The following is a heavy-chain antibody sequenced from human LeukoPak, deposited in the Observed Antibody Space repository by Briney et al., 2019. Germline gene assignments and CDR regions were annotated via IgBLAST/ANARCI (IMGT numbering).Heavy chain of an antibody. V-gene: IGHV1-3*01. CDR2: INAGNGNT. D-gene: IGHD6-13*01. Sequence: ASVKVCCKASGYTFTSYAMHWVCQAPGQRLEWMGWINAGNGNTKYSQKFQGRVTITRDTSASTAYMELSSLRSEDTAVYYCARQDSSWGFIHYWGQGTLVTVSS. CDR3: ARQDSSWGFIHY. CDR1: GYTFTSYA. J-gene: IGHJ4*02.